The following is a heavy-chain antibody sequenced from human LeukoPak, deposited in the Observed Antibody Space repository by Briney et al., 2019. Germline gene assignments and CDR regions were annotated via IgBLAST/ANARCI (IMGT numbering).Heavy chain of an antibody. J-gene: IGHJ3*02. CDR2: ISSSSSPI. D-gene: IGHD2-2*01. Sequence: GGSLRLSCAASGFTFSTYSMNWVRQAPGKGLEWVSYISSSSSPIYYADSVKGRFTISRDNAKNSLYVQMNSLRVEDTAVYYCARSGYCTSTSCLNGRGAFDIWGQGTMVTVSS. CDR1: GFTFSTYS. V-gene: IGHV3-48*04. CDR3: ARSGYCTSTSCLNGRGAFDI.